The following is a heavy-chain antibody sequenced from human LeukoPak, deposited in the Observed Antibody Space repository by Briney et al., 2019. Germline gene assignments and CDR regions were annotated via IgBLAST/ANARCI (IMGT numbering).Heavy chain of an antibody. CDR2: VSAGGGRT. Sequence: PGGSLRLSCAASGFVFMRYALTWVRQAPGKGLEWVSGVSAGGGRTYYSDSVKGRFTISRDNSKNTLYLQMTNLRAEDTAVYYCAKDRPYDYDHSTASLDCWGQGTLVTVSS. CDR1: GFVFMRYA. V-gene: IGHV3-23*01. J-gene: IGHJ4*02. CDR3: AKDRPYDYDHSTASLDC. D-gene: IGHD4-17*01.